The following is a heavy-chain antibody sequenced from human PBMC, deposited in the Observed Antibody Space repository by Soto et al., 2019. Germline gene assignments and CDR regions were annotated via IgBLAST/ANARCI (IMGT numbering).Heavy chain of an antibody. J-gene: IGHJ6*03. D-gene: IGHD2-8*02. Sequence: SETMALTCAVYGGSFSGYYGSWIRQPPGKGLEWIGEINHSGSTNYNPSLKSRVTISVDTSKNQFSLKLSSVTAADTAVYYCARPQRTGFYYYYYMDVWGKGTTVTVSS. CDR2: INHSGST. CDR1: GGSFSGYY. V-gene: IGHV4-34*01. CDR3: ARPQRTGFYYYYYMDV.